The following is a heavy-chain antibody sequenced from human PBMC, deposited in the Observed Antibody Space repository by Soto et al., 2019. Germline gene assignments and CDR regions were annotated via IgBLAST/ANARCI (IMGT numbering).Heavy chain of an antibody. D-gene: IGHD3-22*01. J-gene: IGHJ4*02. Sequence: GSLRLSCAASGSTFINAWMSLFGHSAWKWLEWVVRIKSKTDGGTTDYAAPVKGRFTISRDDSKNTLYLQMNSLKTEDTAVYYCTTWVYYYDSSHINYFDYWGQGTLVTVSS. CDR1: GSTFINAW. CDR2: IKSKTDGGTT. CDR3: TTWVYYYDSSHINYFDY. V-gene: IGHV3-15*01.